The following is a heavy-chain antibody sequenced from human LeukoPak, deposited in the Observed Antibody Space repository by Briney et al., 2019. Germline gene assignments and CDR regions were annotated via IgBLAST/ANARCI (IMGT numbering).Heavy chain of an antibody. D-gene: IGHD1-26*01. V-gene: IGHV1-3*01. CDR1: GYTFTSYL. Sequence: ASVKASCKASGYTFTSYLIHWVRQAPGQRLEWMGWINVGNDNTKYSQNFQGRVTITRDTSASTAYTELSSLRSEDTAVYYCARDSIWGSGTYGFDYWGQGALVTVSS. CDR3: ARDSIWGSGTYGFDY. J-gene: IGHJ4*02. CDR2: INVGNDNT.